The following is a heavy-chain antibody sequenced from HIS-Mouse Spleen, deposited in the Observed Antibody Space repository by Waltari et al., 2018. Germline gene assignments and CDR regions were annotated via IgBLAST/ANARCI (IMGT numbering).Heavy chain of an antibody. V-gene: IGHV4-39*07. CDR2: IYYSGST. CDR3: AREIPYSSSWYDWYFDL. CDR1: CGSLSSSSYY. J-gene: IGHJ2*01. D-gene: IGHD6-13*01. Sequence: QLQLQESGPGLVKASETLSLPCTASCGSLSSSSYYWGCIRQPPGKGLEWIGSIYYSGSTYYNPSLKSRVTISVDTSKNQFSLKLSSVTAADTAVYYCAREIPYSSSWYDWYFDLWGRGTLVTVSS.